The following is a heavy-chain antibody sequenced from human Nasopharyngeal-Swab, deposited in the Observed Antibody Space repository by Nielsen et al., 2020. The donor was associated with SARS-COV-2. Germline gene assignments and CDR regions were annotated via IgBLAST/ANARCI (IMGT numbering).Heavy chain of an antibody. Sequence: ASVKVSCKASGYNFTTYAMHWVRQAPGQRLEWMGWINAGNGNTKYSQKFQGRVTITRDTSASTAYMELSSLRSEDTAVYYCARGGGTDTIFGVVIIDSGVGFDPWGQGTLVIVSS. D-gene: IGHD3-3*01. CDR2: INAGNGNT. CDR3: ARGGGTDTIFGVVIIDSGVGFDP. CDR1: GYNFTTYA. V-gene: IGHV1-3*01. J-gene: IGHJ5*02.